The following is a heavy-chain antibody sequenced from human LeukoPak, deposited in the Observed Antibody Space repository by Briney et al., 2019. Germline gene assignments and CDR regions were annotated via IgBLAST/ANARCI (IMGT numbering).Heavy chain of an antibody. J-gene: IGHJ5*02. V-gene: IGHV3-30-3*01. CDR1: GFTFSSYA. Sequence: GSLRLSCAASGFTFSSYAMHWVRQAPGKGLEWVAVISYDGSNKYYADSVKGRFTISRDNSKNTLYLQMNSLRAGDTAVYYCAKDFCSSTSCYWFDPWGQGTLVTVSS. D-gene: IGHD2-2*01. CDR3: AKDFCSSTSCYWFDP. CDR2: ISYDGSNK.